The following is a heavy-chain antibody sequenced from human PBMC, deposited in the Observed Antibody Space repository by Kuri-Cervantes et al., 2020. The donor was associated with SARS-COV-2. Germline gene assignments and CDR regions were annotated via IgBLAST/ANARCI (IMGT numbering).Heavy chain of an antibody. CDR1: GYTFTSYY. V-gene: IGHV1-46*01. D-gene: IGHD1-26*01. CDR2: INPSGGST. CDR3: ARGGRGLVGATVYYFDY. J-gene: IGHJ4*02. Sequence: ASVKVSCKASGYTFTSYYMHWVRQAPGQGLEGMGIINPSGGSTSYAQKFQGRVTMTRNTSISTAYMELSSLRSEDTAVYYCARGGRGLVGATVYYFDYWGQGTLVTVSS.